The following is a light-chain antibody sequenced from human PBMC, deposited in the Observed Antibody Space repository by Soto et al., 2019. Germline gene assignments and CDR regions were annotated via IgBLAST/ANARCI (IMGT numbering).Light chain of an antibody. CDR3: QQYGSSST. V-gene: IGKV3-20*01. Sequence: IVLTQSPCTLSLSPGERATLSCRASQSVSSSYLAWYQQKPGQAPRLLIYGASSRATGIPDRFSGSGSGTDFTLTISRLEPEDFAVYYCQQYGSSSTFGQGTKV. J-gene: IGKJ1*01. CDR1: QSVSSSY. CDR2: GAS.